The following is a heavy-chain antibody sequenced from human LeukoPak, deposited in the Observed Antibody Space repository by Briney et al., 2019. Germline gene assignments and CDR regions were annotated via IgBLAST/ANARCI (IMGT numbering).Heavy chain of an antibody. D-gene: IGHD3-10*01. CDR1: GFSFSSYW. J-gene: IGHJ6*03. V-gene: IGHV3-74*03. CDR2: INGDGSTT. Sequence: GGSLRLSCAASGFSFSSYWMHWVRQVPGKGLEWVSRINGDGSTTTYADSVKGRFTISRDNAKNTLHLQMNSLRVEDTPIYYCGRAGYGSGIYMDVWGKGTTVTISS. CDR3: GRAGYGSGIYMDV.